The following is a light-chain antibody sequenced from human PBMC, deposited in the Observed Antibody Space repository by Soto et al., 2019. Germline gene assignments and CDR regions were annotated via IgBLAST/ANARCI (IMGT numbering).Light chain of an antibody. J-gene: IGLJ1*01. Sequence: QLVLTQPPSASGTPGQIVAISCSGSSSNIGSNTVTWYQQLPGTAPKLLIYSTIQRSSGVPGRFSGSKSGASASLSISGLQSEDEADCYCAAWDDRLDVYVFGTGTKLTVL. CDR2: STI. CDR1: SSNIGSNT. CDR3: AAWDDRLDVYV. V-gene: IGLV1-44*01.